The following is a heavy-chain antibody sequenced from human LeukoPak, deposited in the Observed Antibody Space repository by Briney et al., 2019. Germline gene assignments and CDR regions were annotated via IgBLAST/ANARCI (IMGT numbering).Heavy chain of an antibody. D-gene: IGHD3-16*01. V-gene: IGHV3-23*01. Sequence: AGGSLRLSCAASGFTFSSYAMSWVRQAPVKGLEWVSAISGSGGSTYYADSVKGRFTISRDNSKNTLYLQMNSLRAEDTAVYYCAKYPNYYVWGSYGYIASFFDYWGQGTLVTVSS. J-gene: IGHJ4*02. CDR2: ISGSGGST. CDR3: AKYPNYYVWGSYGYIASFFDY. CDR1: GFTFSSYA.